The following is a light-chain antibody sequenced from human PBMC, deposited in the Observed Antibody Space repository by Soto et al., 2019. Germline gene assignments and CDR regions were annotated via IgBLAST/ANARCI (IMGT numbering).Light chain of an antibody. V-gene: IGKV3-20*01. CDR2: DTS. Sequence: VMRQSPATLSVSPGEGATVSCRASQGIGDTLAWYQHKPGQTPRLLIYDTSSRATGIPDRFSGSGSGTDFTLTISRLEPEDFAVYYCHQYGSSPWTFGQGTKVDIK. J-gene: IGKJ1*01. CDR1: QGIGDT. CDR3: HQYGSSPWT.